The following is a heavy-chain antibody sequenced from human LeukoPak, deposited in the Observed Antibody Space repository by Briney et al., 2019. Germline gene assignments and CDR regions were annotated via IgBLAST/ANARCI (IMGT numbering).Heavy chain of an antibody. CDR3: ATDQGPRPESFDY. J-gene: IGHJ4*02. Sequence: PSETLSLTCTISGGSISSSSYYWTWIRQHPGQGLEWIASMHYSGSTYYNPSLKSRVSISVDMSENQFSLQLSSVTAADTAVYYCATDQGPRPESFDYWGQGTLVTVSS. CDR2: MHYSGST. CDR1: GGSISSSSYY. D-gene: IGHD1-14*01. V-gene: IGHV4-31*03.